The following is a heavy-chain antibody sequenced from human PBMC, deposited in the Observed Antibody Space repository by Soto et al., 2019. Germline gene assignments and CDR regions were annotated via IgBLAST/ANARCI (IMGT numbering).Heavy chain of an antibody. V-gene: IGHV4-39*01. CDR3: ARPLQYSSGWSPEGHNWFDP. CDR2: IYYSGST. CDR1: GGSISSSSYY. J-gene: IGHJ5*02. Sequence: QLQLQESGPGLVKPSETLSLTCTVSGGSISSSSYYWGWIRQPPGKGLEWIGSIYYSGSTYYNPSLKSRVTISVDTSQNQFSLKLSSVTAADTAVYYCARPLQYSSGWSPEGHNWFDPWGQGTLVTVSS. D-gene: IGHD6-19*01.